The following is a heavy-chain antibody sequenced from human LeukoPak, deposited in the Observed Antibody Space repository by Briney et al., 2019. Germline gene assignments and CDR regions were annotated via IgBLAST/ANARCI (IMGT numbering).Heavy chain of an antibody. CDR2: IYYSGST. Sequence: PSETLSLTCTVSDGSINYYWSWIRQPPGKGLEWIGSIYYSGSTYYNPSLKSRVTISVDTSKNQFSLKLSSGTAADTAVYYCARQDSSGWARRIDYWGQGTLVTVSS. CDR1: DGSINYY. J-gene: IGHJ4*02. V-gene: IGHV4-59*05. CDR3: ARQDSSGWARRIDY. D-gene: IGHD6-19*01.